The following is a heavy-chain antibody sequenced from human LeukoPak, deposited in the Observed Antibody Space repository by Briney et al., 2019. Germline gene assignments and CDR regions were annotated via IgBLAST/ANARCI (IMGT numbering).Heavy chain of an antibody. Sequence: GGSLRLSCAASGFTFNNYGMHWVRQAPGKGLEWVAVISFDGKVDYYADSVKGRLTISRDNSKNTLYLQVHSLRAEDTAVYYCARVGSSYCTTTSCRTFDYWGQGTLVTVSS. CDR2: ISFDGKVD. J-gene: IGHJ4*02. CDR3: ARVGSSYCTTTSCRTFDY. CDR1: GFTFNNYG. V-gene: IGHV3-30*03. D-gene: IGHD2-2*01.